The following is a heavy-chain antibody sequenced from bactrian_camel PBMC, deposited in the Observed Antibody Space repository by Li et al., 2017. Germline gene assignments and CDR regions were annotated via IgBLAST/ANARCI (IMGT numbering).Heavy chain of an antibody. D-gene: IGHD5*01. CDR1: GSTHMSSFC. J-gene: IGHJ6*01. CDR2: IAQDGRT. Sequence: HVQPVESGGGSVQAGGSLSVSCLASGSTHMSSFCMAWFRQTPENEREGVASIAQDGRTTYADDLKGRFTISKDNAKDTLYLQMHNLKPEDTGVYFCAAVWGHCDLQADFRAWGQGTQVTVS. V-gene: IGHV3S53*01. CDR3: AAVWGHCDLQADFRA.